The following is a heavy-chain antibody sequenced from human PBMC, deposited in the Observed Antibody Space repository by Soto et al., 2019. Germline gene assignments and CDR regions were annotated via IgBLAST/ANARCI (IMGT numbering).Heavy chain of an antibody. V-gene: IGHV2-5*02. CDR3: YYYYCGMDV. J-gene: IGHJ6*02. CDR2: IYWDDDK. Sequence: QITLKESGPTLVKPTQTLTLTCTFSGFSLSTSGVGVGWIRQPPGKALEWLALIYWDDDKRYSPSLKSRLTITKDPSKNQVVLTMTNMDPVDAATYWAYYYYCGMDVWGQGTTVTVSS. CDR1: GFSLSTSGVG.